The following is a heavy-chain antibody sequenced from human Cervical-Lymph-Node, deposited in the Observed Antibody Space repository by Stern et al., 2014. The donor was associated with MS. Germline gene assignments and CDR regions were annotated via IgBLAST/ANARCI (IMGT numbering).Heavy chain of an antibody. CDR2: ISTSGTIK. CDR1: VFSFNDYY. Sequence: VQLVESGGGLVKPGGSLRLSCAASVFSFNDYYLSWIRQSPGKGLEWVSNISTSGTIKQYADSVKGRVTISRDNAKNSLSLQMNSLRAEDTAVYYCARVGAGDAFDIWGQGATVTVSS. J-gene: IGHJ3*02. D-gene: IGHD1-26*01. CDR3: ARVGAGDAFDI. V-gene: IGHV3-11*01.